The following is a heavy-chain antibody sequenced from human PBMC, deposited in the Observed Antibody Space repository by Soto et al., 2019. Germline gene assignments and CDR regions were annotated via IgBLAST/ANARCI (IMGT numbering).Heavy chain of an antibody. J-gene: IGHJ5*02. CDR1: GGSISRYH. V-gene: IGHV4-59*12. D-gene: IGHD3-10*01. CDR2: FYYSGST. CDR3: ARDRATMVRGVIPRWFDP. Sequence: SETLSLTCTVSGGSISRYHWSWIRQPPGRGLEWIAFFYYSGSTNYNPSLKSRVTISVDTSKNHFSLKLSSVTAADTAVYYRARDRATMVRGVIPRWFDPWGQGTLVTVSS.